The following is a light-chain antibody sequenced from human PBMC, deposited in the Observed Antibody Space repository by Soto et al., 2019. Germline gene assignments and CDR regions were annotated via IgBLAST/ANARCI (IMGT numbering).Light chain of an antibody. CDR2: DAS. CDR3: QQYNSYSWT. J-gene: IGKJ1*01. Sequence: DIPITQSPSTLSASLGDRLTITCRASQSISSWLAWYQQKPGKAPKLLIYDASSLESGVPSRFSGSGSGTEFTLTISSLQPDDFATYYCQQYNSYSWTFGQGTKVDI. CDR1: QSISSW. V-gene: IGKV1-5*01.